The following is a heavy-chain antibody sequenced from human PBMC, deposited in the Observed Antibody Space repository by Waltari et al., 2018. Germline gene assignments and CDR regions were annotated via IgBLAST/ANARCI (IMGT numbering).Heavy chain of an antibody. CDR2: ISSSSSTI. CDR3: ARSWDSSGWYEAH. V-gene: IGHV3-48*01. Sequence: EVQLVESGGGLVQPGGSLRLSCAASGFTFSSYSMNWVRQAPGKGLEWVSYISSSSSTIYYADSVKGRFTISRDNAKNSLYLQMNSLRAEDTAVYYCARSWDSSGWYEAHWDQGTLVTVSS. D-gene: IGHD6-19*01. J-gene: IGHJ4*02. CDR1: GFTFSSYS.